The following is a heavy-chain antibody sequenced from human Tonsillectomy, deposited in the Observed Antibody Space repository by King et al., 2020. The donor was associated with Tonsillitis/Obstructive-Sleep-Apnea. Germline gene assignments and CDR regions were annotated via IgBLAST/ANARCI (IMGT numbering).Heavy chain of an antibody. CDR1: GGSISSSNW. J-gene: IGHJ5*02. Sequence: VQLQESGPGLVKPSGTLSLNCAVSGGSISSSNWWSWVRQPPGKGLEWIGEIYHSGSTNYSPSLKSRVTISMDKSKNQFSLRLPSVTAADPAVYYCARQGCSSTTCYAHWFDPWGRGTQVTVSS. D-gene: IGHD2-2*01. CDR2: IYHSGST. CDR3: ARQGCSSTTCYAHWFDP. V-gene: IGHV4-4*02.